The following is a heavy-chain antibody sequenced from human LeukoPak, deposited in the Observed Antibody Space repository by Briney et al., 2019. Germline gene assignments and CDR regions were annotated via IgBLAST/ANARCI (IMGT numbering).Heavy chain of an antibody. V-gene: IGHV4-38-2*02. J-gene: IGHJ4*02. CDR1: GYSISSGYY. CDR3: ASAQPSDITGTPEFDY. CDR2: IYHSGST. D-gene: IGHD1-7*01. Sequence: SETLSLTCTVSGYSISSGYYWGWIRQPPGKGLEWIGRIYHSGSTYYNPSLKSRVTISVDTSKNQFSLKLSSVTAADTAVYYCASAQPSDITGTPEFDYWGQGTLVTVSS.